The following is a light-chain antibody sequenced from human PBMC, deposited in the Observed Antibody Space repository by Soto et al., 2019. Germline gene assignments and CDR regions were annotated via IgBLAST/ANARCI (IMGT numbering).Light chain of an antibody. V-gene: IGKV3-11*01. J-gene: IGKJ2*01. CDR3: QQRGNWPPYT. CDR2: DAS. CDR1: QSVSSY. Sequence: EIVLTQSPATLSLSPGERATLSCRASQSVSSYLAWYQQKPGQAPRLLIYDASNRATGIPDRFSGSGSGTDFTLTISSLEPEDFAVYYCQQRGNWPPYTFGQGTKLEIK.